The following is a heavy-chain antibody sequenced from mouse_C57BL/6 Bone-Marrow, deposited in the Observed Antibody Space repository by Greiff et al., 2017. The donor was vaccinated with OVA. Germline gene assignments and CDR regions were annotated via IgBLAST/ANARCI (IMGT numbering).Heavy chain of an antibody. V-gene: IGHV1-15*01. D-gene: IGHD1-2*01. Sequence: QVQLQQSGAELVRPGASVTLSCKASGYTFTDYEMHWVKQTPVHGLEWIGAIDPETGGTSYNQKFKGKAILTADQSSRPAYMGLRSLTSEDSAAEYCTRGYINYYAMDYWGQGTAVTVSS. CDR3: TRGYINYYAMDY. J-gene: IGHJ4*01. CDR2: IDPETGGT. CDR1: GYTFTDYE.